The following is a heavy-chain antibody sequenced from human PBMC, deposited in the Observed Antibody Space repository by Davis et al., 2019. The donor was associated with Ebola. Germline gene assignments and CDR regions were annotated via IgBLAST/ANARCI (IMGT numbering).Heavy chain of an antibody. CDR3: ATGTDLDY. D-gene: IGHD1-14*01. J-gene: IGHJ4*02. CDR2: ISYDGSNK. Sequence: GGSLRLSCAASGFTFSSYGMHWVRQAPGKGLEWVAVISYDGSNKYYADSVKGRFTISRDNSKNTLYLQMKSLRTDDTAVYYCATGTDLDYWGQGTLVTVSS. V-gene: IGHV3-30*03. CDR1: GFTFSSYG.